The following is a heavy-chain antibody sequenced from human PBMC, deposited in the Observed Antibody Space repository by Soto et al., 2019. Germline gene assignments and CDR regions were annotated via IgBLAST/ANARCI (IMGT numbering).Heavy chain of an antibody. Sequence: KRSETLSLTCTVYGGSISSYYWSWIRQPPGKGLEWIGYIYYIGSTNYNPSLKSRVTISVDTSKNQFSLKLSSVTAADTAVYYCARGLRRQLLNWFDPWGQGTLVTVSS. D-gene: IGHD2-2*01. CDR3: ARGLRRQLLNWFDP. CDR1: GGSISSYY. V-gene: IGHV4-59*01. CDR2: IYYIGST. J-gene: IGHJ5*02.